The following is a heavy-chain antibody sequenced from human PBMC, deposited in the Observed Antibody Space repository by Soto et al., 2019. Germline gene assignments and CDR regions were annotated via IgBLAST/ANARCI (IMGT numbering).Heavy chain of an antibody. CDR1: GFAFSTYG. J-gene: IGHJ4*02. Sequence: QVQLVESGGGVVQPGRSLRLSCAASGFAFSTYGMHWVRQAPGKGLEWVAVTTSDGARKNYADSVKGRFNISRDNSRTTLYLQMNRLRIDDPAVYYCARMNPGREWELPDYWCQGTVVTVSS. CDR3: ARMNPGREWELPDY. CDR2: TTSDGARK. V-gene: IGHV3-30*03. D-gene: IGHD1-26*01.